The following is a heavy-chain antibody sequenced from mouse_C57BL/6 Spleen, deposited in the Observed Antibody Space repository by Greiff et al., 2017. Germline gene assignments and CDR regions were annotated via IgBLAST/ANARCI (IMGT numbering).Heavy chain of an antibody. D-gene: IGHD1-1*01. CDR3: ARTTVVANDFDY. V-gene: IGHV1-64*01. CDR2: IHPNSGST. Sequence: VQLQQPGAELVKPGASVTLSCKASGYTFTSYWMHWVKQRPGQGLEWIGMIHPNSGSTNYNEKFKSKATLTVDKSSSTAYMQLSSLTSEDSAVYYCARTTVVANDFDYWGQGTTLTVSS. J-gene: IGHJ2*01. CDR1: GYTFTSYW.